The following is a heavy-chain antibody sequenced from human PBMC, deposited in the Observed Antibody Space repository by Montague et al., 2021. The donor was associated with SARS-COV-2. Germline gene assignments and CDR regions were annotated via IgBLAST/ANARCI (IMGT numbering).Heavy chain of an antibody. CDR3: APAVPVADDS. D-gene: IGHD2-2*01. CDR2: INGGSSVM. CDR1: GFNFGVYE. V-gene: IGHV3-48*03. Sequence: SLRLSCAASGFNFGVYEMNWVRQTPGKGLEWVSYINGGSSVMYYADSVTGLFTISRDNAESSLYLQMNSLRAEDTAVYYCAPAVPVADDSWGQGTLVTVSS. J-gene: IGHJ5*02.